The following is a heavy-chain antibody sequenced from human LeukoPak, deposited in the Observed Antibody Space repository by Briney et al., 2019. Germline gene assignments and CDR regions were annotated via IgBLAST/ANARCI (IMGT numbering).Heavy chain of an antibody. CDR2: IYYSGST. D-gene: IGHD5-18*01. CDR3: ARDLQGYSYGFQQFDY. V-gene: IGHV4-59*12. CDR1: GGSISSYY. J-gene: IGHJ4*02. Sequence: SETLSLTCTVSGGSISSYYWSWIRQPPGKGLEWIGYIYYSGSTNYNPSLKSRVTISVDTSKNQFSLKLSSVTAADTAVYYCARDLQGYSYGFQQFDYWGQGTLVTVSS.